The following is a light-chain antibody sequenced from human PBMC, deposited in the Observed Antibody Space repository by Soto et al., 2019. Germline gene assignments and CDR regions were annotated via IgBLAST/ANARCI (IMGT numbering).Light chain of an antibody. CDR3: QQSYGIPQT. Sequence: DIQMTQSPSSLSASVGDRVTITCRASQSISSYLNWYQEQPGKAPKLLIYAASILQSGVPSRFSGSGSGTDFTLAISSLHPEDFTTYYCQQSYGIPQTFGPGTKVDIK. CDR2: AAS. J-gene: IGKJ1*01. V-gene: IGKV1-39*01. CDR1: QSISSY.